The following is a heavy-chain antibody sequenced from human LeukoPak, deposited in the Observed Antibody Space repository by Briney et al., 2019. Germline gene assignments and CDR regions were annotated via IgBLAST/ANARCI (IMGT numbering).Heavy chain of an antibody. CDR2: INPNSGST. Sequence: ASLKISCEAFGYTFTGYYMHWGRQAPGQGLEWIGWINPNSGSTNYEQKFQGRVTMTRDTSISTAYMELSRLRSDDTAVYYCAREGGIAARPGVYYYYMDVWGKGTTVTVSS. J-gene: IGHJ6*03. CDR3: AREGGIAARPGVYYYYMDV. D-gene: IGHD6-6*01. V-gene: IGHV1-2*02. CDR1: GYTFTGYY.